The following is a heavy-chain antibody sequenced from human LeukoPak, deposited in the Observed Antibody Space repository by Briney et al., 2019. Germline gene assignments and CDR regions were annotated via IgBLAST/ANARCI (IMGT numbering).Heavy chain of an antibody. J-gene: IGHJ5*02. CDR1: GYTFTSYG. D-gene: IGHD6-13*01. Sequence: GASVKVSCKASGYTFTSYGISWVRQAPGQGLEWMGWISAYNGNTNYAQKLQGRVTMTTDTSTSTVYMELRSLRSDDTAVYYCAREAYTYSSSWYGSWFDPWGQGTLVTVSS. V-gene: IGHV1-18*01. CDR2: ISAYNGNT. CDR3: AREAYTYSSSWYGSWFDP.